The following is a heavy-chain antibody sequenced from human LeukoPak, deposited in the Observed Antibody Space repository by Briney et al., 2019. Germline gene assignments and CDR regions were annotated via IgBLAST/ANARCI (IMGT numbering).Heavy chain of an antibody. CDR3: ARDGITMRILEY. V-gene: IGHV3-21*01. CDR1: GFTFSSYS. J-gene: IGHJ4*02. Sequence: GGSLRLSCGVSGFTFSSYSMCWVRQAPGKGLEWVSFISSSSSYIYYADSMKGRFTISRDNAKNSLYLQMDSLRAEDTAVYYCARDGITMRILEYWGQGTLVTVSS. CDR2: ISSSSSYI. D-gene: IGHD3-10*01.